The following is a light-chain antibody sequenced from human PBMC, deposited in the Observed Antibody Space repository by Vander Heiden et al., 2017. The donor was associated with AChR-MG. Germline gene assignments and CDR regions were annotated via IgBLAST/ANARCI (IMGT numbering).Light chain of an antibody. J-gene: IGLJ2*01. V-gene: IGLV2-14*01. CDR3: ASYSNSGSPFVL. Sequence: QSALTQPASVSGSPGQSTTISCTGASTYPAAYKFVSWYQQHPGGAPKLIIYDVSKRPSGVSSRFSGSKSGNAASLTISGVQADDEAEYYCASYSNSGSPFVLFGGGTKLTVL. CDR2: DVS. CDR1: STYPAAYKF.